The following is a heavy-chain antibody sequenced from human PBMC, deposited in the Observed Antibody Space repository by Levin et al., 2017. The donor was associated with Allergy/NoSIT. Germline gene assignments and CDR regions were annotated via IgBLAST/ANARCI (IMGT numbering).Heavy chain of an antibody. CDR1: EYTFSAYY. CDR2: INPSSGAT. CDR3: ARDRGTVACGLSYGMDF. J-gene: IGHJ6*02. Sequence: ASVKVSCKASEYTFSAYYMHWVRQAPGQGLEWMGWINPSSGATIYARNFQGRVTLTRDTSISAAYMELSRLTSDDTAAYYCARDRGTVACGLSYGMDFWGQGTTVTVSS. V-gene: IGHV1-2*02. D-gene: IGHD4-23*01.